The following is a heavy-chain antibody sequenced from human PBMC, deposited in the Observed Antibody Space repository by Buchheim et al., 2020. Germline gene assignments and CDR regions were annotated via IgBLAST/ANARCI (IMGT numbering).Heavy chain of an antibody. CDR1: GFTFSSYA. Sequence: QVQLVESGGGVVQPGRSLRLSCAASGFTFSSYAMHWVRQAPGKGLEWVAVISYDGSNKYYADSVKGRFTISRDNSKNTLYLQMNSLRAEDTAVYYCAKGYFKSGSYYEGGFDYWGQGTL. V-gene: IGHV3-30-3*01. CDR3: AKGYFKSGSYYEGGFDY. CDR2: ISYDGSNK. D-gene: IGHD1-26*01. J-gene: IGHJ4*02.